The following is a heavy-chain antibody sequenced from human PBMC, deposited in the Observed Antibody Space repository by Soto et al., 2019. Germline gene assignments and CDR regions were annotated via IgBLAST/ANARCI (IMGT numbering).Heavy chain of an antibody. V-gene: IGHV3-23*01. CDR2: ISGSGGST. Sequence: GRALRLFCAASGFTCSSYDMSWVRQAPGKGLEWVSAISGSGGSTYYADSVKGRFTISRDNSKNTLYLQMNSLRAEDTAVYYFAKDLVLRGPGGQATLVTGSS. J-gene: IGHJ4*02. D-gene: IGHD3-10*02. CDR1: GFTCSSYD. CDR3: AKDLVLRGP.